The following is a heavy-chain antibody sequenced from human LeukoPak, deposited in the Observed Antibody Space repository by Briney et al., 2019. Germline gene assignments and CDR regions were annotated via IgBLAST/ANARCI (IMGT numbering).Heavy chain of an antibody. Sequence: GGTLRLSCAASGFTFSSYWMSWVRQAPGKGLEWVANIKQDGSEKYYVDSVKGRFTISRDNAKNSLYLQMNSLRAEDTAVYYCARADSSGYYYPNYFDYWGQGTLVTVSS. CDR1: GFTFSSYW. D-gene: IGHD3-22*01. V-gene: IGHV3-7*01. CDR2: IKQDGSEK. CDR3: ARADSSGYYYPNYFDY. J-gene: IGHJ4*02.